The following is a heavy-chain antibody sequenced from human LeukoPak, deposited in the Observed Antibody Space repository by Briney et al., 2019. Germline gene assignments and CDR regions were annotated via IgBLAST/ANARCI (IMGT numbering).Heavy chain of an antibody. D-gene: IGHD5-18*01. J-gene: IGHJ4*02. V-gene: IGHV1-2*02. CDR2: INPSSGGT. CDR1: GYTFTDYY. CDR3: VRWIVDTAMGLDY. Sequence: GASVKVSCKASGYTFTDYYAHWVRQAPGQGLEWMGWINPSSGGTNYAQKFQGRVTMTRDTSISTAYMELSRLRSEDTAVYYCVRWIVDTAMGLDYWGQGTLVTVSS.